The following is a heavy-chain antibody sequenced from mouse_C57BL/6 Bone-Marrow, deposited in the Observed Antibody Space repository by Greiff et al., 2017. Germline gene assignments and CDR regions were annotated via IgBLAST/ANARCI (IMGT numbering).Heavy chain of an antibody. V-gene: IGHV1-72*01. CDR1: GYTFTSYW. J-gene: IGHJ3*01. CDR3: ARRDGSSRAWFAY. CDR2: IDPNSGGT. Sequence: QVQLQQPGAELVKPGASVKLSCKASGYTFTSYWMHWVKQRPGRGLEWIGRIDPNSGGTKYNEKFKSKATLTVYKPSSTAYMQLSSLTSEDSAVDYWARRDGSSRAWFAYWGQGTLVTVSA. D-gene: IGHD1-1*01.